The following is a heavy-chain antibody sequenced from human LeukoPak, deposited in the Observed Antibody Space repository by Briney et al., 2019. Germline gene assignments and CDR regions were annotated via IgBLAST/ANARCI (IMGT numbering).Heavy chain of an antibody. CDR3: ARLVYCTNGVCSTYYFDY. CDR2: ISYSGST. V-gene: IGHV4-39*01. J-gene: IGHJ4*02. CDR1: GGSISSSSSSYH. D-gene: IGHD2-8*01. Sequence: SETLSLTVSGGSISSSSSSYHWGWIRQPPGKGLEWVGSISYSGSTYYNPSLKSRVTISVDTSKNQFSLKLSSVTAADTAVYYCARLVYCTNGVCSTYYFDYWGQGTLVTVSS.